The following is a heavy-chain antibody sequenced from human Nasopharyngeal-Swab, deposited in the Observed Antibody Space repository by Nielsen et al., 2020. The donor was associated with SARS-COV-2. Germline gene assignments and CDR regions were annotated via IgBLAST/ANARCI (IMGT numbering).Heavy chain of an antibody. CDR2: ISDDNTI. J-gene: IGHJ4*02. D-gene: IGHD3-9*01. CDR3: ARDSELLTNYYGLDY. Sequence: WICQPPGKGLEWISYISDDNTIFYADSVKGRFTISRDNAKNSLYLHMNSLRDEDTALYYCARDSELLTNYYGLDYWGQGTLVTVSS. V-gene: IGHV3-69-1*02.